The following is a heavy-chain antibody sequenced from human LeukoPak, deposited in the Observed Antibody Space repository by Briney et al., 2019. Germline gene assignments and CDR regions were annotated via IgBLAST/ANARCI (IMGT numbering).Heavy chain of an antibody. Sequence: SETLSLTCTVSGGSISSSSYYWGWIRQPPGKGLEWIGSIYYSGSTYYNPSLKSRVTISVDTSKNQFSLKLSSVTAADTAVYYCARDMSQITFGGVIGGLDYWGQGTLVTVSS. CDR2: IYYSGST. J-gene: IGHJ4*02. D-gene: IGHD3-16*02. V-gene: IGHV4-39*07. CDR3: ARDMSQITFGGVIGGLDY. CDR1: GGSISSSSYY.